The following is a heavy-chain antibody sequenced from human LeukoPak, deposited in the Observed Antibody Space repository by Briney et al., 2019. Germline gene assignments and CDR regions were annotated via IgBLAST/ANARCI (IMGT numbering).Heavy chain of an antibody. CDR1: GFTFSSYA. Sequence: TGGSLRLSCAASGFTFSSYAMSWVRQAPGKGLEWVSAISGSGGSTYYADSVKGRFTISRDNSKNTLYLQMNSLRAEDTAVYYCAKVKVGESSWYMSPIKNYGMDVWGQGTTVTVSS. V-gene: IGHV3-23*01. D-gene: IGHD6-13*01. CDR3: AKVKVGESSWYMSPIKNYGMDV. CDR2: ISGSGGST. J-gene: IGHJ6*02.